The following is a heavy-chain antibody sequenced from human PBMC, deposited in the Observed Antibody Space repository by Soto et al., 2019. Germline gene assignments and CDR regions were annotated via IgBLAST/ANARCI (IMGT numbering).Heavy chain of an antibody. V-gene: IGHV4-61*01. CDR2: ISYRGST. D-gene: IGHD2-2*01. CDR1: GGSVSRTSYY. J-gene: IGHJ5*02. Sequence: QLQLQESGPGLVKPSETLSLTCTVSGGSVSRTSYYWSWIRQPPGKGLEWIGYISYRGSTTYSPSLKSRVTISVDTSKNQFSLRLSSVTAAATAVYYCASLYCTRTSCYVNPWGQGTLVTVSS. CDR3: ASLYCTRTSCYVNP.